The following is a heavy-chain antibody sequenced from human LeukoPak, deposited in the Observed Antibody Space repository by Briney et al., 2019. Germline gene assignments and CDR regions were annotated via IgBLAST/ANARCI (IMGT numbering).Heavy chain of an antibody. CDR3: ARDHGSDAPMDV. CDR2: AWSNGNK. V-gene: IGHV3-33*01. CDR1: RFSLSDYG. D-gene: IGHD1-26*01. J-gene: IGHJ6*02. Sequence: GGSLRLSCAASRFSLSDYGMHWVRQAPGKGLEWVAVAWSNGNKYYAASVKGRVTISRDDSKNTLYLQMNTLTAEDTAVYYCARDHGSDAPMDVWGQGTTVTVSS.